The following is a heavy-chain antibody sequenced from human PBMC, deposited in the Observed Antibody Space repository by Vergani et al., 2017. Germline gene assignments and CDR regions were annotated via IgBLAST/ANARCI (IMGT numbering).Heavy chain of an antibody. V-gene: IGHV2-26*01. J-gene: IGHJ5*02. Sequence: QVTLKESGPVLVKPTETLTLTCTVSGFSLSNARMGVSWIRQPPGKALEWLAHIFSKDEKSYSTSLKSRLTISKETSKSQVVLTMTNMDPVDTATYYCARTYDYGDYGAWFDPWGQGTLVTVSS. CDR1: GFSLSNARMG. D-gene: IGHD4-17*01. CDR3: ARTYDYGDYGAWFDP. CDR2: IFSKDEK.